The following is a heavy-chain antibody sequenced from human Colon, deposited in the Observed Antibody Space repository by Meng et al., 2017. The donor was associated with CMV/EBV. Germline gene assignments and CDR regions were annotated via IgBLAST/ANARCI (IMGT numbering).Heavy chain of an antibody. CDR1: GFTFSSYE. V-gene: IGHV3-48*03. J-gene: IGHJ6*02. D-gene: IGHD2-2*02. CDR3: ARDNGYCSSTSCYNYYGMDV. Sequence: GGSLRLSCAASGFTFSSYEMNWVRQAPGKGLEWVSYISSSGSTIYYADSVKGRFTISRDNAKNSLYLQMNSLRAEDTAVYYCARDNGYCSSTSCYNYYGMDVWGQGTTVTVSS. CDR2: ISSSGSTI.